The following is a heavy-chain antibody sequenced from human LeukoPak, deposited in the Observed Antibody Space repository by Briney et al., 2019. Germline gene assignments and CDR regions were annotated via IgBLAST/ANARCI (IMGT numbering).Heavy chain of an antibody. D-gene: IGHD3-10*01. CDR1: GGSISSSSYN. CDR3: ARHRRYYGSGSGRFDP. V-gene: IGHV4-39*01. J-gene: IGHJ5*02. CDR2: IYYSGNT. Sequence: SETLTLTCTVSGGSISSSSYNWGWLRQPPGKGLEWFGSIYYSGNTYYNPSLKSRVTISVDTSKNQFSLKLSSVTAADTAVYYCARHRRYYGSGSGRFDPWGQGTLVTVSS.